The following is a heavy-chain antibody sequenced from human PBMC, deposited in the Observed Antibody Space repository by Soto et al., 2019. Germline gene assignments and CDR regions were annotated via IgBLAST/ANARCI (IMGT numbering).Heavy chain of an antibody. J-gene: IGHJ5*02. V-gene: IGHV4-34*01. CDR3: ARPSPFKLYSGYDSPYNWFDP. CDR1: GGSFSGYY. D-gene: IGHD5-12*01. Sequence: SETLSLTCAVYGGSFSGYYWSWIRQPPGKGLEWIGEINHSGSTNYNPSLKSRVTISVDTSKNQFSLKLSSVTAADTAVYYCARPSPFKLYSGYDSPYNWFDPWGQGTLVTVSS. CDR2: INHSGST.